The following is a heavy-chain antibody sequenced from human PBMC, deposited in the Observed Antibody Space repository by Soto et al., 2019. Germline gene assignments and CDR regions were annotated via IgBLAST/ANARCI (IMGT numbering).Heavy chain of an antibody. D-gene: IGHD6-13*01. CDR2: IWYDGSNK. CDR3: ARAKAAAGQGAGDY. J-gene: IGHJ4*02. CDR1: GFTFSNYG. V-gene: IGHV3-33*01. Sequence: QVQLVESGGGVVQPGRSLRLSCAASGFTFSNYGMHWVRQAPGMGLEWVAVIWYDGSNKYYADSVKGRFTISRDNSKNTLYLQMNSLRAEDTAVYYCARAKAAAGQGAGDYWGQGTLVTVSS.